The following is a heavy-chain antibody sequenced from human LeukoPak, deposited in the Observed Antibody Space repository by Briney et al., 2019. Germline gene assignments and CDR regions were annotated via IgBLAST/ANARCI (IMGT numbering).Heavy chain of an antibody. V-gene: IGHV3-30*02. CDR1: GFTFNTYA. CDR3: ARHNTRFLERLPALGS. J-gene: IGHJ5*02. D-gene: IGHD3-3*01. CDR2: IRHDGSSE. Sequence: GGSLRLSCLASGFTFNTYAMHWVRRAPGKGLEWVAFIRHDGSSEYYADSVKGRFIISGDRSGNTLYLQMKSLRPEDTAIYYCARHNTRFLERLPALGSWGQGTLVTVSS.